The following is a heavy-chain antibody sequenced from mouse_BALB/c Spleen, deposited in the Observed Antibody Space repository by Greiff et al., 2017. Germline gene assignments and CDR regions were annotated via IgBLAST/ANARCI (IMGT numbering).Heavy chain of an antibody. V-gene: IGHV5-15*02. J-gene: IGHJ2*01. Sequence: EVKLVESGGGLVQPGGSRKLSCAASGFTFSDYGMAWVRQAPGKGPEWVAFISNLAYSIYYADTVTGRFTISRENAKNTLYLEMSSLRSEDTAMYYCARDRGTGKHYFDYWGQGTTLTVSS. D-gene: IGHD4-1*01. CDR3: ARDRGTGKHYFDY. CDR2: ISNLAYSI. CDR1: GFTFSDYG.